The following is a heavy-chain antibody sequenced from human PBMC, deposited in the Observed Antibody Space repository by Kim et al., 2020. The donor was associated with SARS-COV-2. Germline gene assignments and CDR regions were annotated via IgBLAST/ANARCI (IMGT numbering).Heavy chain of an antibody. V-gene: IGHV1-18*01. D-gene: IGHD3-10*01. CDR3: AREVENYYGSGSFYDY. Sequence: KLQGRVTMTTDTSTSTAYMELRSLRSDDTAVYYCAREVENYYGSGSFYDYWGQGTLVTVSS. J-gene: IGHJ4*02.